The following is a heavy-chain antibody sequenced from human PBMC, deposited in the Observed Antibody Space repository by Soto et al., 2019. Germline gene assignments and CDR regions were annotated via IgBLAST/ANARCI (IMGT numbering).Heavy chain of an antibody. D-gene: IGHD2-8*01. Sequence: PSETLSLTCTVSGGSIIIRISFWAWIRQPPGKGLEWIGNVYYSGTTYYNPSLKGRVTVTIDTSKNQFSLKLISVPAPDSATYFCARHVDVIGHCTYNNCHGSYHCGMDVWGQGTTVTVSS. CDR2: VYYSGTT. J-gene: IGHJ6*02. CDR3: ARHVDVIGHCTYNNCHGSYHCGMDV. CDR1: GGSIIIRISF. V-gene: IGHV4-39*01.